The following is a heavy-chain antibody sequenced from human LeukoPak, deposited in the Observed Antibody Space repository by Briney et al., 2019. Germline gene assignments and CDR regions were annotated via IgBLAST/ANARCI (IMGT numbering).Heavy chain of an antibody. CDR3: AREDIVVVPAARLSIQGYYGMDV. V-gene: IGHV1-58*01. J-gene: IGHJ6*02. CDR1: GFTFTSSA. D-gene: IGHD2-2*01. Sequence: SVKVTCKASGFTFTSSAVQWVRQARGQRLEWIGWIVVGSGNTNYAQKFQERVTITRDMSTSTAYMELSRLRSDDTAVYYCAREDIVVVPAARLSIQGYYGMDVWGQGTTVTVSS. CDR2: IVVGSGNT.